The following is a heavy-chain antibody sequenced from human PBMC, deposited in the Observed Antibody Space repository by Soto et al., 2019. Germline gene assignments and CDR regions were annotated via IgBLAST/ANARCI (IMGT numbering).Heavy chain of an antibody. CDR3: TQTETDYYLAPDY. Sequence: RLQLQESGPGLVKPSETLSLTCTVSGGSISSSSYYWGWIRQPPGKGLEWIGRSYYSWRTYYKPSLRSRLTGPVNASEHQSPLKVRSVTAADTAVYYRTQTETDYYLAPDYWGPGTLVTVSS. CDR1: GGSISSSSYY. CDR2: SYYSWRT. D-gene: IGHD3-9*01. V-gene: IGHV4-39*06. J-gene: IGHJ4*02.